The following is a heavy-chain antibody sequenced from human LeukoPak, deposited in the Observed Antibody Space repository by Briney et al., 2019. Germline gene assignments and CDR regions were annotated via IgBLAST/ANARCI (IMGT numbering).Heavy chain of an antibody. D-gene: IGHD3-10*01. V-gene: IGHV3-48*01. Sequence: GGSLRLSCAASGFTLRSYRLNCGCHAPGKGLEWVSYISRSSSTIHYADSVKGRFTISRDNSKNTLYLQMNSLRAEDTAVYYCAKVRGAFDIWGQGTMVTVSS. CDR2: ISRSSSTI. CDR3: AKVRGAFDI. CDR1: GFTLRSYR. J-gene: IGHJ3*02.